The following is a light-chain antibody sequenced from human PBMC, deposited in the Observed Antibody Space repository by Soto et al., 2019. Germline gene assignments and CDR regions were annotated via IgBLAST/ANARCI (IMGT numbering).Light chain of an antibody. J-gene: IGKJ1*01. CDR2: GAS. V-gene: IGKV3-20*01. CDR3: QQYGSSPLT. Sequence: EIVLTQSPGTLSLSPGERATLSCRASQSVSSSSLAWYHQKPGQAPRLLIYGASSRATGIPDRFSGSGSGTEFTLTIRRLEPEDFAVYYCQQYGSSPLTFGQGTKVEIK. CDR1: QSVSSSS.